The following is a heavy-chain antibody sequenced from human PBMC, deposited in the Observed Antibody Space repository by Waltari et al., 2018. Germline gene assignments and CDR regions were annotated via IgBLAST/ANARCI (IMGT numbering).Heavy chain of an antibody. J-gene: IGHJ4*02. D-gene: IGHD3-16*01. CDR3: ARERGLRFGRLDY. V-gene: IGHV4-34*01. Sequence: QVQLQQWGAGLLKPSETLSLTCAVYGGSFSGYYWSWIRQPPGKGLEWIGEINHSGSTNYNPSLKSRVTISVDTSKNQFSLKLSSVTAADTAVYYCARERGLRFGRLDYWGQGTLVTVSS. CDR1: GGSFSGYY. CDR2: INHSGST.